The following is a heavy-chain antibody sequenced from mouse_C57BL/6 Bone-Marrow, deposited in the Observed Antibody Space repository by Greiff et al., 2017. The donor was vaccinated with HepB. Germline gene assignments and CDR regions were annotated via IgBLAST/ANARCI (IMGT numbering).Heavy chain of an antibody. D-gene: IGHD1-1*01. CDR3: ARSLLHYYGSSSFAY. J-gene: IGHJ3*01. CDR1: GFSLTSYG. CDR2: IWSGGST. Sequence: QVQLKQSGPGLVQPSQSLSITCTASGFSLTSYGVHWVRQSPGKGLEWLGAIWSGGSTDYYAAFISRLSISKDNSKSQVFFKMNSLQADDTAIYYCARSLLHYYGSSSFAYWGQGTLVTVSA. V-gene: IGHV2-2*01.